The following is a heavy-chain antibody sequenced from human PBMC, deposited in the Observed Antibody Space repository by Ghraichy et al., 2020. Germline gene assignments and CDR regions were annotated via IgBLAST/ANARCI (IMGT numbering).Heavy chain of an antibody. J-gene: IGHJ4*02. D-gene: IGHD4-23*01. CDR2: INHSGST. V-gene: IGHV4-34*01. Sequence: SETLSLTCAVYGGSFSGYYWSWIRQPPGKGLEWIGEINHSGSTNYNPSLKSRVTISVDTSKNQFSLKLSSVTAADTAVYYCARGGRAYGGNLRIFDYWGQGTLVTVSS. CDR1: GGSFSGYY. CDR3: ARGGRAYGGNLRIFDY.